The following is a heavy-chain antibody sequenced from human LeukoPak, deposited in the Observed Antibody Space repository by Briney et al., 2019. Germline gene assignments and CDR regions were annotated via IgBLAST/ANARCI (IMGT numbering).Heavy chain of an antibody. CDR3: ARGAMATTPFFDY. CDR1: GGSVSSRSHY. D-gene: IGHD5-24*01. CDR2: VYYTGST. Sequence: SETLSLTCSVSGGSVSSRSHYWSRIRQPPGKGLEWIGYVYYTGSTNFNPSLKSRVTMSLDTSRNQFSLKLTSLTAADTAVYYCARGAMATTPFFDYWGQGTLVTVSS. V-gene: IGHV4-61*01. J-gene: IGHJ4*02.